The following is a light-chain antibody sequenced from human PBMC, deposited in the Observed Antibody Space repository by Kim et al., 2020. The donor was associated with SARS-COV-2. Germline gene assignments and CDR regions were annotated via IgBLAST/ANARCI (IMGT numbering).Light chain of an antibody. Sequence: EIVLTQSPGTLSLSPGERATLSCRASQSVSSSYLAWYQQKPGQAPRLLIYGASSRATGIPDRFSGSGSGTDFTLTISRLEPEDFAVYYCQQYGSSQGRIGQGTKVDIK. CDR3: QQYGSSQGR. CDR1: QSVSSSY. J-gene: IGKJ1*01. CDR2: GAS. V-gene: IGKV3-20*01.